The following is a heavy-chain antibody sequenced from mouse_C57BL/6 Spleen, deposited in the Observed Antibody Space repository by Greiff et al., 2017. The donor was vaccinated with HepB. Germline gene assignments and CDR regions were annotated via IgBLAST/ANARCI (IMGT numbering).Heavy chain of an antibody. CDR1: GFTFSSYA. Sequence: EVQLMESGEGLVKPGGSLKLSCAASGFTFSSYAMSWVRQTPEKRLEWVAYISSGGDYIYYADTVKGRFTISRDNARNTLYLQMSSLKSEDTAMYYCTRVGTVGNFDYWGQGTTLTVSS. CDR3: TRVGTVGNFDY. V-gene: IGHV5-9-1*02. D-gene: IGHD1-1*01. CDR2: ISSGGDYI. J-gene: IGHJ2*01.